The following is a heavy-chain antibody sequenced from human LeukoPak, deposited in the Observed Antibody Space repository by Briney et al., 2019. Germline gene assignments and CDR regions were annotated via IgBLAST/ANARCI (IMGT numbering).Heavy chain of an antibody. CDR2: ISSNGGTT. V-gene: IGHV3-64D*06. CDR3: VKDGGQHYAEFFHH. J-gene: IGHJ1*01. CDR1: GFTFSSYA. D-gene: IGHD3-16*01. Sequence: GGSLRLSCSASGFTFSSYAMHWVRQAPGKGLEYVSGISSNGGTTYYADSVKGRFTISRDNSKNTLYLQMSSLRAEGTAVYYCVKDGGQHYAEFFHHWGQGTLVTVSS.